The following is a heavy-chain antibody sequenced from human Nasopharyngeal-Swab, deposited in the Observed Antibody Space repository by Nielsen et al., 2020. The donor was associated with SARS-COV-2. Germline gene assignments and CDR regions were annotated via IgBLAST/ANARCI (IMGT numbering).Heavy chain of an antibody. J-gene: IGHJ4*02. CDR1: GFTFSSYS. CDR2: ISGSSSTI. V-gene: IGHV3-48*02. CDR3: ARVSSYYDFWSGPSVPYYFDY. D-gene: IGHD3-3*01. Sequence: GGSLRLSCAASGFTFSSYSMNWVRQAPGKGLEGVSYISGSSSTIYYADSVKGRFTISRDNAKNSLYLQMNSLRDEDAAVYYCARVSSYYDFWSGPSVPYYFDYWGQGTLVTVSS.